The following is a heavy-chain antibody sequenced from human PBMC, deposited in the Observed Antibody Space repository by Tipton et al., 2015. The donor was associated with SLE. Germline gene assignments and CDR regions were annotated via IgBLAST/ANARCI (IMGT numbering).Heavy chain of an antibody. V-gene: IGHV3-23*03. Sequence: GSLRLSCAASGFTFSSYAMSWVRQAPGKGLEWVSLIYSGGSTYYADSVKGRFTISRDNSKNTLYLQMNSLRAEDTAVYYCAKDLGMTSVTSDTFDIWGQGTMVTVSS. CDR2: IYSGGST. J-gene: IGHJ3*02. D-gene: IGHD4-17*01. CDR1: GFTFSSYA. CDR3: AKDLGMTSVTSDTFDI.